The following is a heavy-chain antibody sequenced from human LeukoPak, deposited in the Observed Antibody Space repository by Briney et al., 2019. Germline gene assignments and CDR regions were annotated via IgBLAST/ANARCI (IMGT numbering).Heavy chain of an antibody. CDR2: IIPIFGTA. Sequence: ASVKVSCKASAGTFSSYAISWVRQAPGQGLEWMGGIIPIFGTANYAQKFQGRVTITADESTSTAYMELSSLRSEDTAVYYCARDVRYSYGYIYYFDYWGQGTLVTVSS. CDR1: AGTFSSYA. J-gene: IGHJ4*02. CDR3: ARDVRYSYGYIYYFDY. D-gene: IGHD5-18*01. V-gene: IGHV1-69*13.